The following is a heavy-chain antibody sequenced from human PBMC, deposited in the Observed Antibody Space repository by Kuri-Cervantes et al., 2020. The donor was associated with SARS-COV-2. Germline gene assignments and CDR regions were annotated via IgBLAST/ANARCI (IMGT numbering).Heavy chain of an antibody. Sequence: GESLKISCAASGFTLSSHWMSWVRQAPGKGLEWVANIDQNGGDKYYVDSVKGRFIISRDNAKNSLYLEITSLRAEDTAVYYCARVGIFGVGHDAFDIWGQGTLVTVSS. CDR2: IDQNGGDK. D-gene: IGHD3-3*01. CDR1: GFTLSSHW. V-gene: IGHV3-7*01. CDR3: ARVGIFGVGHDAFDI. J-gene: IGHJ3*02.